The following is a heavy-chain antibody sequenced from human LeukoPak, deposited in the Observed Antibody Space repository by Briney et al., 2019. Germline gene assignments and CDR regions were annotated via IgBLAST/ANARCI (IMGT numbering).Heavy chain of an antibody. D-gene: IGHD6-19*01. V-gene: IGHV3-23*01. CDR1: GFTFSSYA. CDR2: ISGSGGST. Sequence: PGGSLSLSCAASGFTFSSYAMSWVRQAPGKGLEWVSAISGSGGSTYYADSVKGRFTISRDNSKNTLYLQMNSLRAEDTAVYYCARDMVVAATYIAVAGTVDYWGQGTLVTVSS. CDR3: ARDMVVAATYIAVAGTVDY. J-gene: IGHJ4*02.